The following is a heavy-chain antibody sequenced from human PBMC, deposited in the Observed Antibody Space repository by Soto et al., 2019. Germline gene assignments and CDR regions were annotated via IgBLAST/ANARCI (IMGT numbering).Heavy chain of an antibody. D-gene: IGHD6-19*01. J-gene: IGHJ6*02. CDR2: ISGSGGST. Sequence: PGGSLRLSCAASGFTFSSYAMSWVRQAPGKGLEWVSAISGSGGSTYYADSVKGRFTISRDNSKNTLYLQMNSLRAEDTAVYYCASIAVGGRVYYGMEVWGQGTTVTVSS. V-gene: IGHV3-23*01. CDR3: ASIAVGGRVYYGMEV. CDR1: GFTFSSYA.